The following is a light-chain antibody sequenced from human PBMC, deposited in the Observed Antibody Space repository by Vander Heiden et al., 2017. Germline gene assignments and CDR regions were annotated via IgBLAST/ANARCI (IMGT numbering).Light chain of an antibody. CDR3: QQSESIPLT. CDR2: ATS. CDR1: QTISYS. Sequence: DIQMTQSPSSLSASFGDTVTITCRASQTISYSLNWYQHKPGKAPKLLIYATSTLQSGVPSRFSGSGSGTDFTLTISSLQPEDFATYYCQQSESIPLTFDGGTKVEIK. V-gene: IGKV1-39*01. J-gene: IGKJ4*01.